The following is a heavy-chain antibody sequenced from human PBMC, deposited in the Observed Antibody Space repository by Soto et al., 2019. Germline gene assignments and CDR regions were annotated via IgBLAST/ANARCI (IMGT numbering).Heavy chain of an antibody. Sequence: SETLSLTCTVSGGSISSYYWSWIRQPPGKGLEWIGYIYYSGSTNYNPSLKSRVTISVDTSKNQFSLKLSSVTAADTAVYYCASCGGDCSHFQHWGQGTLVTVSS. CDR2: IYYSGST. V-gene: IGHV4-59*08. CDR3: ASCGGDCSHFQH. CDR1: GGSISSYY. J-gene: IGHJ1*01. D-gene: IGHD2-21*01.